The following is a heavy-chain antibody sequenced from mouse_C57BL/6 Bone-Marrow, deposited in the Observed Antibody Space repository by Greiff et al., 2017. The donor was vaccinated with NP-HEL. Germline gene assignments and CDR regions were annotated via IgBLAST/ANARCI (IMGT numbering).Heavy chain of an antibody. CDR2: IRSISSTYAT. V-gene: IGHV10-3*01. CDR3: VSYSNYGYFDY. J-gene: IGHJ2*01. CDR1: GFTFNTYA. D-gene: IGHD2-5*01. Sequence: GGGLVQPTGSLKLSCAASGFTFNTYAMHWVRQAPGKGLVWVARIRSISSTYATYYADSVQERFTIPRAVSQSMLYLQVNSLKTEDTAMYYCVSYSNYGYFDYWGQGTTLTVSS.